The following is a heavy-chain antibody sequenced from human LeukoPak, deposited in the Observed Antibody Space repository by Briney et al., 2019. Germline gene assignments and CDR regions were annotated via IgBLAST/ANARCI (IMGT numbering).Heavy chain of an antibody. D-gene: IGHD5-24*01. CDR2: INTDGSST. CDR3: ASGDEVATIPFDY. CDR1: GFTFDDYA. Sequence: PGGSLRLSCAASGFTFDDYAMHWVRQAPGKGLVWVSRINTDGSSTSYADSVKGRFTISRDNAKNTLYLQMNSLRAEDTAVYYCASGDEVATIPFDYWGQGTLVTVSS. V-gene: IGHV3-74*01. J-gene: IGHJ4*02.